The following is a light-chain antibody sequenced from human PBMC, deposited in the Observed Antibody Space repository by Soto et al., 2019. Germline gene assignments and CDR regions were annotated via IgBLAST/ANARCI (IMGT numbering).Light chain of an antibody. CDR1: QSVSSS. Sequence: VLTQPPVTLSFSPGERATLSCRASQSVSSSLAWYQQKPGQAPRLLIYGASTRATGIPARFSGSGSGTEFTLTISSLQSEDFAVYYCQQYNNWPITFGQGTRLEIK. V-gene: IGKV3-15*01. J-gene: IGKJ5*01. CDR2: GAS. CDR3: QQYNNWPIT.